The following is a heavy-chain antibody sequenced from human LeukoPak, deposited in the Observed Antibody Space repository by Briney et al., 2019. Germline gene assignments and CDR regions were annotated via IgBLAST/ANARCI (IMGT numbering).Heavy chain of an antibody. CDR1: GGTFSSYA. D-gene: IGHD3-22*01. V-gene: IGHV1-69*05. Sequence: SSVKVSCKASGGTFSSYAISWVRQAPGQGLEWMGRIIPIFGTANYAQKFQGRVTITTDESTSTAYMELSSLRSEDTAVYYCATLRGTMIVVDVFDYWGQGTLVTVSS. CDR2: IIPIFGTA. CDR3: ATLRGTMIVVDVFDY. J-gene: IGHJ4*02.